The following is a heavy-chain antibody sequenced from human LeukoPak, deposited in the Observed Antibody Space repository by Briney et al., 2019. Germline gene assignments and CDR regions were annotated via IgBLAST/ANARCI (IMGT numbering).Heavy chain of an antibody. J-gene: IGHJ4*02. D-gene: IGHD4-17*01. V-gene: IGHV1-69*13. CDR3: ARGVHGDFRGYFDY. CDR1: GGTFSSYA. Sequence: SVKVSCKASGGTFSSYAISWVRQAPGQGLEWMGGIIPIFGTANYAQKFQGRVTITADESTSTAYMELSSLRSEDTAVYYCARGVHGDFRGYFDYWGQGTLVTVSS. CDR2: IIPIFGTA.